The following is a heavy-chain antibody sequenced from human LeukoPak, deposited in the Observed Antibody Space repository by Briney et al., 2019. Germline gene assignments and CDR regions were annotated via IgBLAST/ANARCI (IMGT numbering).Heavy chain of an antibody. Sequence: PGGSLRLSCAASGFTFSSYGMHLVRQAPGKGLEWVAVIWYDGSNKYYADSVKGRFTISRDNSKNTLYLQMNSLRAEDTAVYYCAKDQYYDSSGPFDYWGQGTLVTVSS. V-gene: IGHV3-33*06. J-gene: IGHJ4*02. D-gene: IGHD3-22*01. CDR2: IWYDGSNK. CDR3: AKDQYYDSSGPFDY. CDR1: GFTFSSYG.